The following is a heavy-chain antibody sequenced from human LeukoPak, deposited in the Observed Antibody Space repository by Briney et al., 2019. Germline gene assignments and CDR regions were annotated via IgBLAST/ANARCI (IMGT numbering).Heavy chain of an antibody. CDR3: ASSIAAAGTYQTLDY. V-gene: IGHV4-39*01. J-gene: IGHJ4*02. CDR2: IYYSGST. D-gene: IGHD6-13*01. Sequence: PSETLSLTCTVSGGSISSSSYYWGWIRQPPGKGLEWIGSIYYSGSTYYNPPPKSRVTISVDTSKNQFSLKLSSVTAADTAVYYCASSIAAAGTYQTLDYWGQGTLVTVSS. CDR1: GGSISSSSYY.